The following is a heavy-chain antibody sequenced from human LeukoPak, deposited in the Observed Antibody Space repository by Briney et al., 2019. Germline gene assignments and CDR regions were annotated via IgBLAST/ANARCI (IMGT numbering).Heavy chain of an antibody. CDR1: GFTFSSYW. Sequence: PGGSLRLSCAASGFTFSSYWMSWVRQAPGKGLEWVANIKQDGSEKYYVDSVKCRFTISRDNAKNSLFLQMNSLRAEDTAVYYCLVIASAGTGYWGQGTLVTVSS. V-gene: IGHV3-7*01. CDR2: IKQDGSEK. CDR3: LVIASAGTGY. J-gene: IGHJ4*02. D-gene: IGHD6-13*01.